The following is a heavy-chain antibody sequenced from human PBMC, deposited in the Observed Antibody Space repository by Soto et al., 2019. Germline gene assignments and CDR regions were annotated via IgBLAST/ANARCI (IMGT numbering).Heavy chain of an antibody. Sequence: GEAREISCKGSGYSFTSYWISWVRQMPGKGLEGRGRIGPSDSYTNYSPSYQGHVTISDDKSISTDYLQWSSLKASDTAMYYCATSIAARPDYYSYGMDVWGKGTTVTVSS. J-gene: IGHJ6*04. V-gene: IGHV5-10-1*01. CDR2: IGPSDSYT. CDR1: GYSFTSYW. D-gene: IGHD6-6*01. CDR3: ATSIAARPDYYSYGMDV.